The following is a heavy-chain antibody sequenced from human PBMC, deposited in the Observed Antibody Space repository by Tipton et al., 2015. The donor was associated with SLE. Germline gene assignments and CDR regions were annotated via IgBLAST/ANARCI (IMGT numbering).Heavy chain of an antibody. V-gene: IGHV4-59*11. CDR3: AREADDSSGYYGR. J-gene: IGHJ4*02. Sequence: TLSLTCTVSGGSISSHYWSWIRQPPGKGLEWIGYIYYSGSTNYNPSLKRRVTISVDTSKNQFSLKLSSVTAADTAVYYCAREADDSSGYYGRWGQGTLVTVSS. CDR1: GGSISSHY. CDR2: IYYSGST. D-gene: IGHD3-22*01.